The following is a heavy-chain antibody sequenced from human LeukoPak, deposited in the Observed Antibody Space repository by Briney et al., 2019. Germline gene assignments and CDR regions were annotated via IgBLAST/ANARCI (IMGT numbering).Heavy chain of an antibody. Sequence: GGSLRLSCAASGFTFSTYSMNGVRQAPGKGLEWVSSISSSSSYIYYADSLKGRFTISRDNAKNSLYLQMNSLRAEDTAVYYCARGPGSSSWYEGIDYWGQGTLVTVSS. CDR3: ARGPGSSSWYEGIDY. CDR1: GFTFSTYS. V-gene: IGHV3-21*01. J-gene: IGHJ4*02. CDR2: ISSSSSYI. D-gene: IGHD6-13*01.